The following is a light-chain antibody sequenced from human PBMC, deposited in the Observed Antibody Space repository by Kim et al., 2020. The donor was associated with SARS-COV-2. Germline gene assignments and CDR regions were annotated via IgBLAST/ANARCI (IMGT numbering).Light chain of an antibody. CDR1: NLGDKY. Sequence: PGQTATITCSDYNLGDKYVSWYQQKPGQSPVVVIYQDSQRPSGIPERFSGSNSGNTATLTISGTQAMDEGDYYCQAWDSSTHNYVFGAGTKVTVL. CDR3: QAWDSSTHNYV. J-gene: IGLJ1*01. CDR2: QDS. V-gene: IGLV3-1*01.